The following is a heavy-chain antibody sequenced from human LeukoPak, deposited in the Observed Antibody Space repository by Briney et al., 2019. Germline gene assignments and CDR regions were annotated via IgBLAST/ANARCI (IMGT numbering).Heavy chain of an antibody. CDR2: INPSGGST. V-gene: IGHV1-46*01. J-gene: IGHJ6*03. D-gene: IGHD1-26*01. Sequence: ASVKVSCKASGYTFTGYYMHWVRQAPGQGLEWMGIINPSGGSTSYAQKFQGRVTMTRDMSTSTVYMELSSLRSEDTAVYYCARTSIVGSSLDYYMDVWGKGTTVTVSS. CDR3: ARTSIVGSSLDYYMDV. CDR1: GYTFTGYY.